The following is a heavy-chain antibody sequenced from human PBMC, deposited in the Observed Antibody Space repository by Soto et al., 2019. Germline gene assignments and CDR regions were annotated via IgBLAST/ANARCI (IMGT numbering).Heavy chain of an antibody. Sequence: SETLSLTCSVSGGSISSGGYSWSWIRQPPGKGLEWIGYIYHSGSTYYNPSLKSRVTISVDRSKNQFSLKLSSVTAADTAVYHCARCSGTAKGYYCGYWGQGPLVTV. V-gene: IGHV4-30-2*01. J-gene: IGHJ4*02. CDR3: ARCSGTAKGYYCGY. D-gene: IGHD3-10*02. CDR1: GGSISSGGYS. CDR2: IYHSGST.